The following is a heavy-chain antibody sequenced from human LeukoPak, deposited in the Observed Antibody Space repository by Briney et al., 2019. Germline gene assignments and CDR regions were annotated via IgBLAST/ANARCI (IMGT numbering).Heavy chain of an antibody. V-gene: IGHV3-48*01. J-gene: IGHJ6*03. D-gene: IGHD6-19*01. CDR3: ASGFEYSGGRPGFYYYYLDV. CDR2: ISSSSSTI. CDR1: RFTFSSYA. Sequence: GGSLRLSCAASRFTFSSYALNWVRQAPGKGLEWVAYISSSSSTIYYADSVKGRFTISRDNAKNSLYLQMNSLRAEDTAVYYCASGFEYSGGRPGFYYYYLDVWGKGTTVTVSS.